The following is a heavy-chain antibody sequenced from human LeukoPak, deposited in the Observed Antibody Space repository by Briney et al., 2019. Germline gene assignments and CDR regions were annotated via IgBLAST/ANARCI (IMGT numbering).Heavy chain of an antibody. D-gene: IGHD5-12*01. J-gene: IGHJ4*02. V-gene: IGHV4-39*01. CDR2: IYYSGST. CDR3: VRGYSGYDRGVFDY. Sequence: SETLSLTCTVSGGSISSSSYYWGWIRQPPGKGLEWIGSIYYSGSTYYNPSLKSRVTISVDTSKNQFSLKLSSVTAADTAVYYCVRGYSGYDRGVFDYWGQGTLVTVSS. CDR1: GGSISSSSYY.